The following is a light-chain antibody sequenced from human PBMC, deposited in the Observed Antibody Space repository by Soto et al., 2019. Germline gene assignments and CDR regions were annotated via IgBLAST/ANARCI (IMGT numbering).Light chain of an antibody. V-gene: IGKV3-11*01. CDR2: DAS. CDR1: QSVSSY. Sequence: DIVLTQSAATLSLSPGERATLSCRASQSVSSYLAWYQQKPGQAPRLLIYDASNRATGIPARFSGSGSGTDFTLTISSLEPEDFAVYYCQQRSNWPLLTFGQGTRWRL. CDR3: QQRSNWPLLT. J-gene: IGKJ5*01.